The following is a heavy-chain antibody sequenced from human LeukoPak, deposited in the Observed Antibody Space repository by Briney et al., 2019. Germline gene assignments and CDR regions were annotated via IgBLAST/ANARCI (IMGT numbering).Heavy chain of an antibody. V-gene: IGHV4-59*01. D-gene: IGHD6-13*01. J-gene: IGHJ4*02. Sequence: MSSETLSLTCTVSGGSISSYYWSWIRQPPGKGLEWIGYIYYSGSTNYNPSLKSRVTISVDTSKNQFSLKLSSVTAADTAVYYCARAVVGSIGAAWYVEWGQGTLVTVSS. CDR3: ARAVVGSIGAAWYVE. CDR2: IYYSGST. CDR1: GGSISSYY.